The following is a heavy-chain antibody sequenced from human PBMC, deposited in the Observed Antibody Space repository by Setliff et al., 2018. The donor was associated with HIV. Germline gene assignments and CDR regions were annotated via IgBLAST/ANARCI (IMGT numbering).Heavy chain of an antibody. J-gene: IGHJ4*02. CDR1: GGSISSGSYY. V-gene: IGHV4-61*01. CDR2: IYYSGST. CDR3: ARDLVGKNYVDY. D-gene: IGHD3-16*01. Sequence: SETLSLTCTVSGGSISSGSYYWSWIRQPPGKGLEWIGDIYYSGSTNYNPSLKSRVTISVDTSKNQFSLKLSSVTAADTAVYYCARDLVGKNYVDYWGQGTLVTVSS.